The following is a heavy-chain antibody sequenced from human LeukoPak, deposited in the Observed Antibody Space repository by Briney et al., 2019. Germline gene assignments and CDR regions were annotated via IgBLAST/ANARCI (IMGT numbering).Heavy chain of an antibody. CDR3: ARDRFGPYYGMDV. CDR1: GFIFSTYW. Sequence: GGSLRLSCAASGFIFSTYWMSWVRQAPGKGLECVANIKQDGSEKYYVDSVKGRFTISRDNARNSLYLQMDSLRAEDTAVYYCARDRFGPYYGMDVWGQGTTVIVSS. V-gene: IGHV3-7*03. CDR2: IKQDGSEK. D-gene: IGHD3/OR15-3a*01. J-gene: IGHJ6*02.